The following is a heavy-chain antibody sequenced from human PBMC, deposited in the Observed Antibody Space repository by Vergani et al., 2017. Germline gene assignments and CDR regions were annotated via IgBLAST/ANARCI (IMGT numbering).Heavy chain of an antibody. V-gene: IGHV3-30*02. CDR3: ARDMAYCHEGSCAL. D-gene: IGHD2-15*01. J-gene: IGHJ4*02. CDR2: VLFDGSNE. Sequence: QVQLVQSGGGVVQPGGSLRLSCVASGFTFNRYGMQCVRQARGKGLEWVAYVLFDGSNEYYADSVKGRFIVSRDNSNDALYLQMNSLRTDDTAVYYCARDMAYCHEGSCALWGQGSVVTVSS. CDR1: GFTFNRYG.